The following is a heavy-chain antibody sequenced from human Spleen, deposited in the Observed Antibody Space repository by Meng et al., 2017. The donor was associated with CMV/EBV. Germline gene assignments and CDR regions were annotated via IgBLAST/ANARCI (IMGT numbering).Heavy chain of an antibody. CDR3: ARGEGWYGSGWTPGDFDC. V-gene: IGHV1-2*02. J-gene: IGHJ4*02. CDR1: GYTFTGYY. CDR2: INPNSGGT. D-gene: IGHD6-19*01. Sequence: ASVKSCKASGYTFTGYYMHWMRQAPGQGLEWMGWINPNSGGTNYAQKFQGRVTMTRDTSISTAYMELSSLRSEDTALYYCARGEGWYGSGWTPGDFDCWGQGTLVTVSS.